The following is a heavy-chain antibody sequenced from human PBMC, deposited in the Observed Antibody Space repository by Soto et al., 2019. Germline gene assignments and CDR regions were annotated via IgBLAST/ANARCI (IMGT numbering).Heavy chain of an antibody. V-gene: IGHV4-34*12. D-gene: IGHD2-2*02. CDR2: IIHTGST. J-gene: IGHJ4*02. CDR1: GGSFSGYY. Sequence: SETLSLTCAVYGGSFSGYYWSWIRQTPGRGLEWIGEIIHTGSTNYNPSLKSRVTISVDTSKNQFSLKLSSVTAADTAVYYCARSGRRNCSSTSCYRVCDYWGQGTLVTVSS. CDR3: ARSGRRNCSSTSCYRVCDY.